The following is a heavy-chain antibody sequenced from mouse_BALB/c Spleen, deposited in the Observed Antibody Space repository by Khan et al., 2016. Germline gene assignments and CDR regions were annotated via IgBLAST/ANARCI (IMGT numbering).Heavy chain of an antibody. CDR1: GYTFTSYW. V-gene: IGHV1-7*01. CDR2: INPSTGYT. CDR3: ARGVWPLKSYAMDY. Sequence: QVQLQQSGAELAKPGASVKMSCKASGYTFTSYWMHWVKQRPGQGLEWIGYINPSTGYTEYNQKFKDKATLTADNSSSTAYMQLSSLTSEDSAVYYCARGVWPLKSYAMDYWGQGTSVTVSS. D-gene: IGHD1-3*01. J-gene: IGHJ4*01.